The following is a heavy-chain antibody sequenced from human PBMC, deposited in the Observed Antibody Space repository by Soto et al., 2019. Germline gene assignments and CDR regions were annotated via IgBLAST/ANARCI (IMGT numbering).Heavy chain of an antibody. D-gene: IGHD6-6*01. CDR1: GFTFSSYG. CDR2: ISYDGSKK. Sequence: QVQLVESGGGVVQPGRSLRLSCAASGFTFSSYGMHWVRQAPGKGLEWAAVISYDGSKKYYADSVKGRLTVSRDSSKNTLYLQMNSLRAEDTAVYYCAKDRLHQSRDYYYGMDVWGQGTTVTVSS. V-gene: IGHV3-30*18. J-gene: IGHJ6*02. CDR3: AKDRLHQSRDYYYGMDV.